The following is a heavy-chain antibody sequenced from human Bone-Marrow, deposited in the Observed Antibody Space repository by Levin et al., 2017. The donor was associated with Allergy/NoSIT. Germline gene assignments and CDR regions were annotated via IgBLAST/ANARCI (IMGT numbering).Heavy chain of an antibody. V-gene: IGHV4-4*07. CDR1: GGSISSYY. J-gene: IGHJ4*02. D-gene: IGHD2-21*02. Sequence: PSETLSLTCTVSGGSISSYYWSWIRQPAGKGLEWIGRIYTSGSTNYNPSLKSRVTMSVDTSKNQFSLKLSSVTAADTAVYYCARGDAHCGGDCYPSWGQGTLVTVSS. CDR3: ARGDAHCGGDCYPS. CDR2: IYTSGST.